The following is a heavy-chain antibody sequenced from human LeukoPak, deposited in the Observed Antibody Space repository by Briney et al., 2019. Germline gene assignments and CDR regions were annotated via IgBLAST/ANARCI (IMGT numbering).Heavy chain of an antibody. J-gene: IGHJ1*01. V-gene: IGHV3-53*01. Sequence: PGGSLRLSCAASGFTVSSNYVSWVRQAPGKGLEWVSVIYSGGSTYYADSVKGRFTISRDNSKNTLYLQMNSLRAEDTAVYYCARARRDGYNSVGFQHWGQGTLVTVSS. CDR2: IYSGGST. CDR1: GFTVSSNY. CDR3: ARARRDGYNSVGFQH. D-gene: IGHD5-24*01.